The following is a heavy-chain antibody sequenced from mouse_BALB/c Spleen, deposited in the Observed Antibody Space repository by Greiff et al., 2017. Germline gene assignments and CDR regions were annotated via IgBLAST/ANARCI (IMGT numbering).Heavy chain of an antibody. CDR1: GYSITSDYA. D-gene: IGHD1-1*01. V-gene: IGHV3-2*02. CDR2: ISYSGST. J-gene: IGHJ2*01. Sequence: EVQLQQSGPGLVKPSQSLSLTCTVTGYSITSDYAWNWIRQFPGNKLEWMGYISYSGSTSYNPSLKSRISITRDTSKNQFFLQLNSVTTEDTATYYCARWDYYGSRGYYFDYWGQGTTLTVSS. CDR3: ARWDYYGSRGYYFDY.